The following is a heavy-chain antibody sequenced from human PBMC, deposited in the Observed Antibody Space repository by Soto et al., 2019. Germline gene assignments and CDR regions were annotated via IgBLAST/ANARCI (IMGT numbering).Heavy chain of an antibody. D-gene: IGHD1-26*01. V-gene: IGHV3-72*01. CDR3: ARVSLVGPSGGRYFDY. CDR1: GFTFSAHY. J-gene: IGHJ4*02. CDR2: IKNKANSNTT. Sequence: EVQLVESGGGLVQPGGSLRLSCAASGFTFSAHYMDWVRQAPGKGLEWVGRIKNKANSNTTEYAASVEGRFTISREDSQNSVYLQMNSLKTEDTAVYYCARVSLVGPSGGRYFDYWGQGSQVAVSS.